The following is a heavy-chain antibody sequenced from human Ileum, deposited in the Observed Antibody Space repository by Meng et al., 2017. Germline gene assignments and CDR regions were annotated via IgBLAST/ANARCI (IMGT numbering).Heavy chain of an antibody. J-gene: IGHJ4*01. CDR1: GGTFTTNT. V-gene: IGHV1-69*06. CDR3: ARQYCSSSSCYLIDD. CDR2: IIPMFDTA. D-gene: IGHD2-2*01. Sequence: QEQVVQSGDEMKKPGASLKVSCKASGGTFTTNTFNWVRLAPGQGLEWLGQIIPMFDTANYAQKFQGRVTLTADKSTRTAFMELSSLRSEDTAVYYCARQYCSSSSCYLIDDWGHGTLVTVSS.